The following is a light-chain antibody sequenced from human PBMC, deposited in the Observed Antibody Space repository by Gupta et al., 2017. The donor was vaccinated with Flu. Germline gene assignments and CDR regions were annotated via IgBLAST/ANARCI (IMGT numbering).Light chain of an antibody. V-gene: IGKV4-1*01. CDR2: WSS. CDR1: QCVLYTSSNKNY. J-gene: IGKJ1*01. Sequence: SPRERSTINSKSSQCVLYTSSNKNYFAWYQQKPGQPPNLLIYWSSSLESGVPDRFSGSGSGTYFTPTIDILQAEDVAVYYCQQYYKSPRTFGQGTKVEFK. CDR3: QQYYKSPRT.